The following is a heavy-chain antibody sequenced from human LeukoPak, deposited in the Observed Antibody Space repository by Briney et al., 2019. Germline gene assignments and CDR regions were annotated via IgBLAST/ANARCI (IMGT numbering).Heavy chain of an antibody. D-gene: IGHD6-19*01. J-gene: IGHJ5*02. V-gene: IGHV3-48*01. CDR3: ARGVSPTPGYSSGWYRVNGNLFGP. CDR1: GFTFSSYS. Sequence: GGSLRLSCAASGFTFSSYSMNWVRQAPGKGLEWVSYIQSINSTIYYADSVKGRFTISRDNAKNSLYLQMNSLRAEDTAVYYCARGVSPTPGYSSGWYRVNGNLFGPWGQGTLVTVSS. CDR2: IQSINSTI.